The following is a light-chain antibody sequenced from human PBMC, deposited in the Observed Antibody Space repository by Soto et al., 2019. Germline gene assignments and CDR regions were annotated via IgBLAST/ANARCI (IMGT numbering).Light chain of an antibody. CDR2: AAS. Sequence: DIQMTQSPSSLSASIGDRVTITSRSSQSISSYLNWYQQNPVKAPKPLIYAASSLQRGVPARFSGSGSGTDLTLTISSMKTEDFVTYYCQQSYSNPITFGHGTRLEIK. CDR3: QQSYSNPIT. V-gene: IGKV1-39*01. J-gene: IGKJ5*01. CDR1: QSISSY.